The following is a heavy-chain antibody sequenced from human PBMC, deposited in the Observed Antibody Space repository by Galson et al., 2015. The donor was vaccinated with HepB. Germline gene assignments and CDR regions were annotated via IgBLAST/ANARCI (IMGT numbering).Heavy chain of an antibody. CDR3: ARHASDIAVAGYWYFDL. J-gene: IGHJ2*01. CDR2: IDPSDSYT. Sequence: QSGAEVKKPGESLRISCKGFGYSFTSNWISWVRQMPGKGLEWMGRIDPSDSYTNYGPSLQGHVTISADKSISTAYLQWSSLKASDTAMYYCARHASDIAVAGYWYFDLWGRGTLVTVSS. V-gene: IGHV5-10-1*01. CDR1: GYSFTSNW. D-gene: IGHD6-19*01.